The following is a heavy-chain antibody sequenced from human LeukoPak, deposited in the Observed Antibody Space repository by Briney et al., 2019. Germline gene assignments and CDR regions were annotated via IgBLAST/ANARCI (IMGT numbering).Heavy chain of an antibody. V-gene: IGHV4-39*01. CDR1: GGSISSSSYY. Sequence: KPSETLSLTCTVSGGSISSSSYYWGWIRQPPGKGLEWIGSMYYSGSTYYNPSLKSRVTISVDTSKNQFSLNLSSVTAADTAVYYCARLYYDSSGYYQICYFDYWGQGTLVTVSS. CDR3: ARLYYDSSGYYQICYFDY. J-gene: IGHJ4*02. D-gene: IGHD3-22*01. CDR2: MYYSGST.